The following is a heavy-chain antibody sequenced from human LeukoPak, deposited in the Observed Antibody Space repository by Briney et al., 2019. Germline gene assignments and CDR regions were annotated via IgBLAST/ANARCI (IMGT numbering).Heavy chain of an antibody. CDR3: ARDQGRTDTYYYYGMDV. Sequence: SETLSLTCTVSGDSISSSSSGYYWSWIRQPPGKGLEWIGYIYYSGSTNYNPSLKSRVTISVDTSKKQFSLKLSSVTAADTAVYYCARDQGRTDTYYYYGMDVWGQGTTVTVSS. CDR1: GDSISSSSSGYY. CDR2: IYYSGST. V-gene: IGHV4-61*08. J-gene: IGHJ6*02.